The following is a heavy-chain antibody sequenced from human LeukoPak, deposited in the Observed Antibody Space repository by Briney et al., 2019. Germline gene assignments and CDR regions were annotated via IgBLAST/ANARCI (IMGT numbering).Heavy chain of an antibody. CDR2: INPNSGGT. CDR3: ARDGRPRNWYFDL. V-gene: IGHV1-2*02. J-gene: IGHJ2*01. Sequence: ASVKVSCKASGYTFTGYYMHWVRQAPGQGLEWMGWINPNSGGTNCAQKFQGRVTMTRDTSISTAYMELSRLRSDDTAVYYCARDGRPRNWYFDLWGRGTLVTVSS. CDR1: GYTFTGYY. D-gene: IGHD3/OR15-3a*01.